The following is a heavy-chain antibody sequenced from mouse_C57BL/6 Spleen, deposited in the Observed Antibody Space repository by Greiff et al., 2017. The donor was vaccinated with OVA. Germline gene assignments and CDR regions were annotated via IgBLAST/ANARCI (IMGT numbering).Heavy chain of an antibody. CDR3: ARGGNYYGSSMYWYFDV. D-gene: IGHD1-1*01. V-gene: IGHV5-16*01. CDR1: GFTFSDYY. Sequence: EVQLVESEGGLVQPGSSMKLSCTASGFTFSDYYMAWVRQVPEKGLEWVANINYDGSSTYYLDSLKSRFIISRDNAKNILYLQMSSLKSEDTATYYCARGGNYYGSSMYWYFDVWGTGTTVTVSS. J-gene: IGHJ1*03. CDR2: INYDGSST.